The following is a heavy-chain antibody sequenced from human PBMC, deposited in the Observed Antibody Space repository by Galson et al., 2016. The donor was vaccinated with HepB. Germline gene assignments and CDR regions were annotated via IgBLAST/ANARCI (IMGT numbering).Heavy chain of an antibody. V-gene: IGHV3-74*01. CDR3: VGDRISWH. Sequence: SLRLSCAASGFTFSNYATAWVRLPPGKGLVWVSRILRDERFYADSVKGRFTISTDNAKNTVYLQMNSLRAEDTAVYYCVGDRISWHWGQGTLVTVSS. CDR2: ILRDERF. J-gene: IGHJ4*02. CDR1: GFTFSNYA. D-gene: IGHD5-12*01.